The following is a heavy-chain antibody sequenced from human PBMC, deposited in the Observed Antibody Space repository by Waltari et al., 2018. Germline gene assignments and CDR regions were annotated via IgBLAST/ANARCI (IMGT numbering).Heavy chain of an antibody. D-gene: IGHD5-12*01. Sequence: QLQLQESGPRLVRPSETLSLICRFSGVSITSNRHYWAWIRQSPGQGLEWIGTVSYSGTTYMSPSRKSRVSVSRDTSKNQVSLILGSVTAADMAVYYCATYIGASVGTAAFDVWGQGTMVTVSS. CDR1: GVSITSNRHY. V-gene: IGHV4-39*01. J-gene: IGHJ3*01. CDR2: VSYSGTT. CDR3: ATYIGASVGTAAFDV.